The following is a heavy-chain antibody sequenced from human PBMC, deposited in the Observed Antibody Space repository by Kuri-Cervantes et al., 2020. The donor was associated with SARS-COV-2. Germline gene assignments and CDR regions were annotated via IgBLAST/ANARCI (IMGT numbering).Heavy chain of an antibody. V-gene: IGHV1-2*04. Sequence: ASVKVSCKASGYTFSDYYMYWVRQAPGQGLEWMGWINPNSGGTNYAQKFQGWVTMTRDTSISTAYMELSRLRSDDTAVYYCARGMVRRIIQYYYYAMDVWGQGTTVTVSS. J-gene: IGHJ6*02. CDR3: ARGMVRRIIQYYYYAMDV. CDR1: GYTFSDYY. D-gene: IGHD3-10*01. CDR2: INPNSGGT.